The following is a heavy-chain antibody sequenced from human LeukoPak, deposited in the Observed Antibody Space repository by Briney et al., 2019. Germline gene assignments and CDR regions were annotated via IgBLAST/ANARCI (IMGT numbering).Heavy chain of an antibody. D-gene: IGHD5-18*01. CDR1: GFTFDDYG. CDR3: AKENGEYSYDYYYYYYMDV. Sequence: GGSLRLSCAASGFTFDDYGMSWVRQAPGKGLEWGSGINWNGGSTGYADSVKGRFTISRDNAKNSLYLQMNSLRAEDTALYYCAKENGEYSYDYYYYYYMDVWGKGTTVTVSS. J-gene: IGHJ6*03. CDR2: INWNGGST. V-gene: IGHV3-20*04.